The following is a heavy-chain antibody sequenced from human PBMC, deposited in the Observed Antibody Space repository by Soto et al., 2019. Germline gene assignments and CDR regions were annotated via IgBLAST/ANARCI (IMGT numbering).Heavy chain of an antibody. CDR1: GFTFVSYG. CDR2: ISSDGSNI. Sequence: QVQLVESGGGVVQPGRSLRLSCATSGFTFVSYGMHWVRQAPGKGLEWVAVISSDGSNIYYSDSVKGRFTISRDNSKITVFLQMNSLRAEDTAVYYCARYHEIRGFDYWGQGTLVTVSS. V-gene: IGHV3-30*03. D-gene: IGHD3-10*01. CDR3: ARYHEIRGFDY. J-gene: IGHJ4*02.